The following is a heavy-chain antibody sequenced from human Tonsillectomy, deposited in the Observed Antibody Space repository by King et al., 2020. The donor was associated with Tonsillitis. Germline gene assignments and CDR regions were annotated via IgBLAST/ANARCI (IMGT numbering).Heavy chain of an antibody. CDR1: GFTFSIYG. CDR2: IPYDGNNE. J-gene: IGHJ4*02. D-gene: IGHD1-14*01. CDR3: VKFDRTTCGNFEY. V-gene: IGHV3-30*02. Sequence: QLVESGGGVVQPGGSLRLSCAASGFTFSIYGMHWVRQAPGKGLEWVAFIPYDGNNECYPDSVKGRFTISRDNSKNTLYLQMNSLRAEDTAVYYCVKFDRTTCGNFEYWAQGTLVTVSS.